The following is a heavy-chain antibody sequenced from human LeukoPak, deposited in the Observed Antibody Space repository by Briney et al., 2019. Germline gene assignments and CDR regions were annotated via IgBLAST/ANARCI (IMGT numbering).Heavy chain of an antibody. J-gene: IGHJ4*02. V-gene: IGHV4-39*01. CDR1: GGSISSNSYY. CDR2: IYYSGST. Sequence: SETLSLTCTVSGGSISSNSYYWGWIRQPPGKGLEWIGSIYYSGSTYYNPSLKSRVTISVDTSKNQFSLKLSSVTAADTAVYYCARQVQDSSSWYFFDYWGQGTLVTVSS. CDR3: ARQVQDSSSWYFFDY. D-gene: IGHD6-13*01.